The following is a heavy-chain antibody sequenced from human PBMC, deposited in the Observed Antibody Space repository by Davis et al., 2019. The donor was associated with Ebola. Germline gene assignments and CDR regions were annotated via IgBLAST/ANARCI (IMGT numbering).Heavy chain of an antibody. D-gene: IGHD4-17*01. J-gene: IGHJ2*01. V-gene: IGHV4-61*09. CDR3: AMTTVTTVVFWYFDL. Sequence: SETLSLTCTVSGGSVNSGSYYWSWIRQPAGKGLEWIGHIYTGEGTYYNPSLKSRVTISVDTSKNEVSLKLNSVTAADTAVYYCAMTTVTTVVFWYFDLWGRGTLVTVSS. CDR2: IYTGEGT. CDR1: GGSVNSGSYY.